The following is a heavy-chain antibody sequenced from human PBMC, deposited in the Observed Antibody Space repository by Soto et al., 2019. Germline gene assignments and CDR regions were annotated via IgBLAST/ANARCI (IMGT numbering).Heavy chain of an antibody. J-gene: IGHJ4*02. V-gene: IGHV3-74*03. CDR3: ARVGNSEGYY. CDR1: GFTLSRYV. CDR2: INTDGSST. D-gene: IGHD1-1*01. Sequence: EVRLVESGGGLVQPGGSLRLSCAASGFTLSRYVMHWVRQAPGKGLVWVARINTDGSSTTYADSVKGRFTISRDNAKNTLYLQMNSLRAEDTALYYCARVGNSEGYYWGQGTLVTVSS.